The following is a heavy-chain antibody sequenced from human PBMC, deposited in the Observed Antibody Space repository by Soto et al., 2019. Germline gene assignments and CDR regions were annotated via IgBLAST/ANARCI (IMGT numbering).Heavy chain of an antibody. CDR3: ARGGGYCSGGSCYAYYYYGMDV. Sequence: PSETLSLTCTVSGGSVSSGSYYWSWIRQPPGKGLEWIGYIYYSGSTNYNPSLKSRVTISVDTSKNQFSLKLSSVTAADTAVYYCARGGGYCSGGSCYAYYYYGMDVWGQGTTVTVSS. D-gene: IGHD2-15*01. CDR1: GGSVSSGSYY. J-gene: IGHJ6*02. CDR2: IYYSGST. V-gene: IGHV4-61*01.